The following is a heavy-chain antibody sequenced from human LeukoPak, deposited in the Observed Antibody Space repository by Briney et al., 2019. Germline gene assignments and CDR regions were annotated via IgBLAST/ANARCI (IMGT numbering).Heavy chain of an antibody. CDR3: ARGGYYGSGNDFRFDP. CDR1: GGSISSYY. D-gene: IGHD3-10*01. V-gene: IGHV4-59*01. CDR2: IYYSGST. J-gene: IGHJ5*02. Sequence: PSETLSLTCTVSGGSISSYYWSWIRQPPGKGLEWIGYIYYSGSTNYKPSVKSRVTISVDTFKNQFSLKLSSVTAADTAVYYCARGGYYGSGNDFRFDPWGQGTLVTVSS.